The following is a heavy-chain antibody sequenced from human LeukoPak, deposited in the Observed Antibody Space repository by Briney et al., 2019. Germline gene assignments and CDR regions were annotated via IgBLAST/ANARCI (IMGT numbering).Heavy chain of an antibody. CDR2: MNPNSGNT. Sequence: GASXXXXXKASXXTFXXXDINWVRQATGQGLEWMGWMNPNSGNTGYAQKFQGRVTITRNTSISTAYMELSSLRSEDTAVYYCARGSGYDYFDLWGRGTLVTVSS. D-gene: IGHD5-12*01. J-gene: IGHJ2*01. CDR1: XXTFXXXD. V-gene: IGHV1-8*01. CDR3: ARGSGYDYFDL.